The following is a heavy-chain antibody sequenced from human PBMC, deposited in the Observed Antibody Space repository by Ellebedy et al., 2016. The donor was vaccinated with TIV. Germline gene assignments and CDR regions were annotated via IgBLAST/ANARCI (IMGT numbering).Heavy chain of an antibody. J-gene: IGHJ3*02. D-gene: IGHD3-9*01. CDR1: GFTFSTYA. Sequence: GESLKISXAASGFTFSTYAMHWVRQAPGKGLEWVTVISYDGSSKYYADSVKGRFTISRDNSKNTLYLQMNSLRAEDTAVYYCARPNYDVLTGYYRAAFDIWGQGTMVTVSS. CDR2: ISYDGSSK. CDR3: ARPNYDVLTGYYRAAFDI. V-gene: IGHV3-30*04.